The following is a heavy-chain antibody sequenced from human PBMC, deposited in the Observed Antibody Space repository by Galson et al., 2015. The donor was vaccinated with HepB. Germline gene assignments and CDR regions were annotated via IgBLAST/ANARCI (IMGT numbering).Heavy chain of an antibody. CDR2: IGTAGDT. Sequence: SLRLSCAASGFTFSSYDMHWVRQATGKGLEWVSAIGTAGDTYYPGSVKGRFTISRENAENSLYLQMNSLRAGDTAVYYCARAELRGREGADAFDIWGQGTMVTVSS. CDR3: ARAELRGREGADAFDI. D-gene: IGHD1-26*01. V-gene: IGHV3-13*01. CDR1: GFTFSSYD. J-gene: IGHJ3*02.